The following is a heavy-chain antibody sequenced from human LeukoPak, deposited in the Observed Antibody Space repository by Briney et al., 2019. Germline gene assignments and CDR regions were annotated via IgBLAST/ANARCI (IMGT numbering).Heavy chain of an antibody. CDR3: ARFPEQHSGYDSPTKNDY. J-gene: IGHJ4*02. CDR1: GFTFSSYS. V-gene: IGHV3-21*01. CDR2: ISSSSSYI. Sequence: PGGSLRLSCAASGFTFSSYSMNWVRQAPGKGLEWVSSISSSSSYIYYADSVKGRFTISRDNAKNSLYLQMNSLRAEDTAVYYCARFPEQHSGYDSPTKNDYWGQGTLVTVSS. D-gene: IGHD5-12*01.